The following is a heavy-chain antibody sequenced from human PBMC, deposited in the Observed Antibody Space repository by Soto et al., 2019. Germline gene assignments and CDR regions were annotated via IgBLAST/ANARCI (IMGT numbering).Heavy chain of an antibody. CDR1: GFSLTTRGVG. Sequence: QITLKESGPTLVKPTQTLTLTCTFSGFSLTTRGVGVGWIRQPPGKALEWLALIYWDDDEGYSPSLNSRLTIPKDDSKNQLVLTITNMDPVYTATYYCAHRPRGYSYHFDYWGQGTLVTVSS. CDR3: AHRPRGYSYHFDY. J-gene: IGHJ4*02. CDR2: IYWDDDE. V-gene: IGHV2-5*02. D-gene: IGHD5-18*01.